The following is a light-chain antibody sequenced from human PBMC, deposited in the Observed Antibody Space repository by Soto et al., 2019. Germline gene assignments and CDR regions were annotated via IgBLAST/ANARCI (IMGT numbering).Light chain of an antibody. CDR2: EVI. V-gene: IGLV2-23*02. CDR1: SSDIGTYNL. J-gene: IGLJ6*01. Sequence: HSALTQPASVSGSPGQSITISCTGTSSDIGTYNLVSWYQHYPGKAPKLMIYEVIKRPSGVSNRFSGSKSGNTAFLTISGLQAEDEADYYCCSYEGSGTDNYVFGSGTKLTVL. CDR3: CSYEGSGTDNYV.